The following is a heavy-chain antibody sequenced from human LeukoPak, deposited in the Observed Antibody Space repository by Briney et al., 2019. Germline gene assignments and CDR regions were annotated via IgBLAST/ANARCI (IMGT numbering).Heavy chain of an antibody. J-gene: IGHJ5*02. D-gene: IGHD2-2*01. CDR3: ARVECSSTSCYLTHNWFDP. CDR1: GGSISSYY. CDR2: IYYSGST. V-gene: IGHV4-59*01. Sequence: SETLSPTCTVSGGSISSYYWSWIRQPPGKGLEWIGYIYYSGSTNYNPSLKSRVTISVDTSKNQFSLKLSSVTAADTAVYYCARVECSSTSCYLTHNWFDPWGQGTLVTVSS.